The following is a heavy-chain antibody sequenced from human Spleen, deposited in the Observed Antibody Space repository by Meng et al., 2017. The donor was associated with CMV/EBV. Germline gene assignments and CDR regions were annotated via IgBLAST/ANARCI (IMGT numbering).Heavy chain of an antibody. CDR2: IWPSDSDT. CDR3: ARHYYDSTGDY. V-gene: IGHV5-51*01. CDR1: GNIFNIYW. J-gene: IGHJ4*02. Sequence: GESLKISCKASGNIFNIYWIAWVRQMPGKGLEYMGIIWPSDSDTRYSPSFQGQVTISADKSISTAYLQWSSLKASDTAMYYCARHYYDSTGDYWGQGTLVTVSS. D-gene: IGHD3-22*01.